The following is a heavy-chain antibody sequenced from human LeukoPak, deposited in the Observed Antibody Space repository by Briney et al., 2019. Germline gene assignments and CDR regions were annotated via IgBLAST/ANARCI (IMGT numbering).Heavy chain of an antibody. CDR3: AREREASRVYQYKYYMDV. D-gene: IGHD1-1*01. V-gene: IGHV4-61*02. J-gene: IGHJ6*03. CDR1: GGSISSGSYY. CDR2: IYTSGST. Sequence: PSETLSLTCTVSGGSISSGSYYWSWIRQPAGKGLEWIGRIYTSGSTNYNPSLKSRVTISLDRSKNQFSLKLRSVTAADTAVYYCAREREASRVYQYKYYMDVWGKGTTVTISS.